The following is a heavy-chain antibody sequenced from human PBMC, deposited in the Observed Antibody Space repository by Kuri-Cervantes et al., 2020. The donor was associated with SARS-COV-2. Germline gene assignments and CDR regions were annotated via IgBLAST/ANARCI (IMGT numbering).Heavy chain of an antibody. CDR1: GFTFSSYA. CDR2: ISYDGSNK. D-gene: IGHD1-26*01. Sequence: GESLKISCAASGFTFSSYAMHWVRQAPGKGLEWVAVISYDGSNKYYADSVKGRFTISRDNAKNSLCLQMDSLRAEDTAVYYCARTGGSHSVGAFDIWGQGTMVTVSS. CDR3: ARTGGSHSVGAFDI. J-gene: IGHJ3*02. V-gene: IGHV3-30-3*01.